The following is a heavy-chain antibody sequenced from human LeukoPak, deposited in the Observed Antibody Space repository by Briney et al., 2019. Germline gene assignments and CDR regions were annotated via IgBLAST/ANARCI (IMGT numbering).Heavy chain of an antibody. CDR3: ATNTMFRGIHAFDI. J-gene: IGHJ3*02. CDR2: IYPGDSDT. D-gene: IGHD3-10*01. Sequence: PGESLNISCKGSGYSFTSYWIGWVRQMPGKGLEWMGIIYPGDSDTRYSPSFQGQVTISADKSISTAYLQWSSLKASDSAMYYCATNTMFRGIHAFDIWGQGTMVTVSS. V-gene: IGHV5-51*01. CDR1: GYSFTSYW.